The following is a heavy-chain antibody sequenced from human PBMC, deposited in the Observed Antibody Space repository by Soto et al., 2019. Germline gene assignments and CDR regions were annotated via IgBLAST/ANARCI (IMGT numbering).Heavy chain of an antibody. V-gene: IGHV1-69*13. CDR1: GGTFSSYA. CDR2: IILIFGTA. CDR3: ARVGSMGLFDY. D-gene: IGHD3-16*01. Sequence: SVKVSCKASGGTFSSYAISWVRQAPGQGLEWLGGIILIFGTANYAQKFQGRFTITADESTSTAYMELSSLSSEDTAVYYCARVGSMGLFDYWGQGTLVTVSS. J-gene: IGHJ4*02.